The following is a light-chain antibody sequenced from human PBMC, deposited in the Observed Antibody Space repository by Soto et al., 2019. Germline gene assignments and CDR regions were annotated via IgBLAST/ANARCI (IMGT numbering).Light chain of an antibody. CDR1: QSISSW. CDR3: QQYNSYSPYT. J-gene: IGKJ2*01. V-gene: IGKV1-5*01. Sequence: DIQMTQSPSTLSASVGDRVTITCRASQSISSWLAWYQQKPGKAPKLMIYDASSLESGVPSRFSSSGSGTEFTLTISSLQPDDFATYYCQQYNSYSPYTFGQGTKLAIK. CDR2: DAS.